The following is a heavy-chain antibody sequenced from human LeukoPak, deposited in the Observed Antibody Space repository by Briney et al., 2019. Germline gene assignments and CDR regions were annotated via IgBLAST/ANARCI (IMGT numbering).Heavy chain of an antibody. V-gene: IGHV4-59*01. CDR1: AGSISTYH. D-gene: IGHD5-18*01. CDR3: ARDKQHSYGRYFDH. CDR2: MQSTGNS. Sequence: PSETLSLTCTVSAGSISTYHWNWIRMSPEKGLEWIGYMQSTGNSSYNPSFKSRVTISVDMSRNQIVLYLSSVTAADTAVYFCARDKQHSYGRYFDHWGQGILVTVSS. J-gene: IGHJ4*02.